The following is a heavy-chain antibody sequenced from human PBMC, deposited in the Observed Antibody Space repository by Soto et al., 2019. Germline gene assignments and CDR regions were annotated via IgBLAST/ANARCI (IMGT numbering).Heavy chain of an antibody. CDR2: IIPIFGTA. CDR3: ARDLTLWGSIAVAGRFAY. J-gene: IGHJ4*02. V-gene: IGHV1-69*06. CDR1: GGTFGSYA. Sequence: GASVKVSCKASGGTFGSYAISWVRQAPGQGLEWMGGIIPIFGTANYAQKFQGRVTITADKSTSTAYMELSSLRSEDTAVYYCARDLTLWGSIAVAGRFAYWGQGTLVTVSS. D-gene: IGHD6-19*01.